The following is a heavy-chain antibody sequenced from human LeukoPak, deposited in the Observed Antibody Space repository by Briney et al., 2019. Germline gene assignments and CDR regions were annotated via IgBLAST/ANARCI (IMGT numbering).Heavy chain of an antibody. V-gene: IGHV1-46*01. J-gene: IGHJ4*02. CDR3: ARTPWFGELLPDY. CDR1: GYTFTSYY. CDR2: INPSGGST. Sequence: GASVKLSCKASGYTFTSYYMHWVRQAPGQGLEWMGIINPSGGSTSYAQKFQGRVTMTRDTSTSTVYMELRSLRSDDTAVYYCARTPWFGELLPDYWGQGTLVTVSS. D-gene: IGHD3-10*01.